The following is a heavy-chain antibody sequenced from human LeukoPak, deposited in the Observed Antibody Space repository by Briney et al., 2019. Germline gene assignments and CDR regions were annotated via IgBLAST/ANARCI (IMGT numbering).Heavy chain of an antibody. Sequence: PGGSLRLTCAASGFTFSSYEMNWVRQAPGKGLEWVSYISSSGSTIYYADSVKGRITISRDNAKNSLYLQMNSLRAEDTAVYYCARDTIAVAGNDAFDIWGQGTMVTVSS. CDR3: ARDTIAVAGNDAFDI. CDR1: GFTFSSYE. D-gene: IGHD6-19*01. J-gene: IGHJ3*02. V-gene: IGHV3-48*03. CDR2: ISSSGSTI.